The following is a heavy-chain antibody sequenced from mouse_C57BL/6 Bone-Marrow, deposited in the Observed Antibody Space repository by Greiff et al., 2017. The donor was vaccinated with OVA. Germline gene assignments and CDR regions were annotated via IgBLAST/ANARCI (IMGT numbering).Heavy chain of an antibody. J-gene: IGHJ2*01. CDR1: GYTFTSYW. CDR2: INPSNGGT. Sequence: QVQLQQSGPELVKPGASVKLSCKASGYTFTSYWMHWVKQRPGQGLEWIGNINPSNGGTNYNEKFKSKATLTVDKSSSTAYMQLSSLTSEDSAVYYCARGITTVVAYYFDYWGQGTTLTVSS. V-gene: IGHV1-53*01. D-gene: IGHD1-1*01. CDR3: ARGITTVVAYYFDY.